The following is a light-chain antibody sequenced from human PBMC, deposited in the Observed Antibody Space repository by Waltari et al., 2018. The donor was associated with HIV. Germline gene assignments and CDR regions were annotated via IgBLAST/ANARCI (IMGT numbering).Light chain of an antibody. V-gene: IGLV3-25*03. CDR2: KDS. CDR1: ALPKQY. CDR3: QSADSSGTYSVV. Sequence: SYELTQPPSVSVSPGQTARITCPGEALPKQYAYWYQQKPGQAPVLVIYKDSERPSGIPERFSGSSSGTTVTLTISGVQAEDEADYYCQSADSSGTYSVVFGGGTKLTVL. J-gene: IGLJ2*01.